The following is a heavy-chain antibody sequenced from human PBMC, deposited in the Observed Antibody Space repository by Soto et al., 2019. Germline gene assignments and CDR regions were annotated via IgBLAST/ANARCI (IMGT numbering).Heavy chain of an antibody. CDR3: ARAGRWLQSDFDY. CDR1: GGSISSGDYY. J-gene: IGHJ4*02. Sequence: QVQLQESGPGLVKPSQTLSLTCTVSGGSISSGDYYWSWIRQPPGKGLEWIGYIYYIGSTYYNPSLKSRVTISVDTSKNQFSLKLSSVTAADTAVDYCARAGRWLQSDFDYWGQGTLVTVSS. CDR2: IYYIGST. V-gene: IGHV4-30-4*01. D-gene: IGHD5-12*01.